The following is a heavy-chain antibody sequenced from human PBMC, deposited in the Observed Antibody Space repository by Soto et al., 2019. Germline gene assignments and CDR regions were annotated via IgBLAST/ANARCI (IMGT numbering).Heavy chain of an antibody. D-gene: IGHD4-17*01. Sequence: QVHLVQSGAEVKKPGSSVKVSCKASGGTFTTYAITWVRQAPGQGLEWMGGIIPIYNTPNYAQKFQGSITKTAGESTDTAYMDLSSLTSEDTAVYFCTRDTHTYGSTDYLDGFDIWCQITMVTASS. J-gene: IGHJ3*02. CDR2: IIPIYNTP. V-gene: IGHV1-69*01. CDR3: TRDTHTYGSTDYLDGFDI. CDR1: GGTFTTYA.